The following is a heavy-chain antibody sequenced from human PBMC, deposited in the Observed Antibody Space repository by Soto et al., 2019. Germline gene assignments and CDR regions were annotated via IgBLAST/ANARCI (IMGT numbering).Heavy chain of an antibody. D-gene: IGHD3-22*01. CDR2: TYYRSKWYN. V-gene: IGHV6-1*01. Sequence: SQTLSLTCSISGDSVSSNSAAWNWIRQSPSRGLEWLGRTYYRSKWYNDYAVSVKSRITINPDISKNQFSLQLNSVTPEDTAVYYCARANYDSSGYYPSYYYYGMDVWGQGTTVTVSS. CDR1: GDSVSSNSAA. J-gene: IGHJ6*02. CDR3: ARANYDSSGYYPSYYYYGMDV.